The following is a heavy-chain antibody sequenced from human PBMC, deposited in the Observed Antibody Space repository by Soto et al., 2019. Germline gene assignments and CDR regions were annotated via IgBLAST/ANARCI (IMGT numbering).Heavy chain of an antibody. J-gene: IGHJ4*02. CDR2: ISAYNGNT. CDR3: ARDSDIVVVVAATPFDY. V-gene: IGHV1-18*01. CDR1: GYTFTSYG. Sequence: GASVKVSCKASGYTFTSYGISWVRQAPGQGLEWMGWISAYNGNTNYAQKLQGRVTMTTDTSTGTAYMELRSLRSGDTAVYYCARDSDIVVVVAATPFDYWGQGTLVTVSS. D-gene: IGHD2-15*01.